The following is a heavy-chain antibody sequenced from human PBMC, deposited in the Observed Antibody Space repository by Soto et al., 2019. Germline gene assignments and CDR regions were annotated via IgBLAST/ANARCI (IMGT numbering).Heavy chain of an antibody. J-gene: IGHJ6*03. D-gene: IGHD7-27*01. CDR1: GFILSDCA. CDR2: ISSSSRVI. CDR3: ARDLSWGSNWYYYMDV. V-gene: IGHV3-48*01. Sequence: EVQLVESGGGLVQPGGSLRLSCATSGFILSDCAMNWVRHAPGNGLEGGSYISSSSRVIDYADSVKFRFTVCIDNARHSLYLQMNSLRAEDTAVYYCARDLSWGSNWYYYMDVWGKGTTVTVSS.